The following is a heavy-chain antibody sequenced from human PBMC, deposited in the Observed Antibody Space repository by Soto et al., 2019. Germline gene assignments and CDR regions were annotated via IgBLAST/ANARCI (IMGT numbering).Heavy chain of an antibody. V-gene: IGHV1-69*12. Sequence: QVQLVQSCAEVNKPGASVKVTSKASVGTFSSNAISWVRQSPVQGLEWMGGIIPSFCTAHYAQKFKGRVTITADESTSTASMELSSLKAEDPAVYYCATGGRGYSSAPRFYFEFWGQGALVTVAS. J-gene: IGHJ4*02. D-gene: IGHD5-18*01. CDR1: VGTFSSNA. CDR2: IIPSFCTA. CDR3: ATGGRGYSSAPRFYFEF.